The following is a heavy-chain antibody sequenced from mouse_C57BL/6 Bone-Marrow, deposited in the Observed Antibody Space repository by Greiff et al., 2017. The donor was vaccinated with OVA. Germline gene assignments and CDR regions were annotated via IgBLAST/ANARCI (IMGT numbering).Heavy chain of an antibody. J-gene: IGHJ4*01. CDR2: IYPGSGST. V-gene: IGHV1-55*01. CDR3: ANYGFYYAMDY. D-gene: IGHD1-1*01. Sequence: QVQLQQSGAELVKPGASVKMSCKASGYTFTSYWITWVKQRPGQGLEWIGDIYPGSGSTNYNEKFKSKATLTVDTSSSTAYMQLSSLTSEDSAVYYCANYGFYYAMDYWGQGTSVTVSS. CDR1: GYTFTSYW.